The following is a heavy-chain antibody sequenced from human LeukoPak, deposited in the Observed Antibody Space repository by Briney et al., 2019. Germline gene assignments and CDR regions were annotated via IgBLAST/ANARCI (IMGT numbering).Heavy chain of an antibody. CDR2: INHSGST. J-gene: IGHJ4*02. V-gene: IGHV4-34*01. CDR3: ARVDYDSSGVDY. Sequence: PSETLSLTCAVYGGSFSGHYWSWIRKPPGKGLEWIGEINHSGSTNYNPSLKSRVTISVDTSKNQFSLKLSSVAAADTAVYYCARVDYDSSGVDYWGQGTLVTVSS. D-gene: IGHD3-22*01. CDR1: GGSFSGHY.